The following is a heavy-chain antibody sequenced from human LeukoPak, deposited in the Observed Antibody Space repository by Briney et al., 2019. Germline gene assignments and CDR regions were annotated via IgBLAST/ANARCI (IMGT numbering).Heavy chain of an antibody. Sequence: GGSLRLSCAASGFTFSSYWMHWVRQAPGKGLVWVSRINTDRSSTSYADSVKGRFTISRDNSQNTLYLQMNSLRAEDTAVYYCAKGSRDSRPYYFDYWGQGALVTVSS. CDR1: GFTFSSYW. CDR3: AKGSRDSRPYYFDY. D-gene: IGHD5-24*01. J-gene: IGHJ4*02. V-gene: IGHV3-74*01. CDR2: INTDRSST.